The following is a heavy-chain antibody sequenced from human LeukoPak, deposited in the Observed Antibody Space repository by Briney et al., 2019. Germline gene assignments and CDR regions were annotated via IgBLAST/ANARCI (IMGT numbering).Heavy chain of an antibody. D-gene: IGHD6-19*01. Sequence: SETLSLTCSVSGDSISYFYWSWIRQAAGKGLEWIGRISGSGSTDYSASLKSRVTMSVDTSKNQLSLKVISVTAADTAVYYCARGTLYSGWSYYFDYWGQGSQVTVSS. CDR2: ISGSGST. V-gene: IGHV4-4*07. J-gene: IGHJ4*02. CDR3: ARGTLYSGWSYYFDY. CDR1: GDSISYFY.